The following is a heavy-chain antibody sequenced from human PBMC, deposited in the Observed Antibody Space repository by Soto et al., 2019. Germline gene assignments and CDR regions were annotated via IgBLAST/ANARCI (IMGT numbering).Heavy chain of an antibody. D-gene: IGHD2-15*01. Sequence: SETLSLTCTVSDGSISRSSYYWGWIRQPPGKGLEWIGSIYYSGSTYYNPSLKSRVTISVDTSKNQFSLKLSSVTAADTAVYYCARTRIVVVVAATHTFSWFDPWGQGTLVTVSS. V-gene: IGHV4-39*01. CDR3: ARTRIVVVVAATHTFSWFDP. CDR2: IYYSGST. J-gene: IGHJ5*02. CDR1: DGSISRSSYY.